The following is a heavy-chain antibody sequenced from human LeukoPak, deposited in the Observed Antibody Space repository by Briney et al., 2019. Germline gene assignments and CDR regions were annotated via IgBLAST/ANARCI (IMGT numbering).Heavy chain of an antibody. D-gene: IGHD3-22*01. V-gene: IGHV1-18*01. CDR3: ARDSSGYYGGPFDI. J-gene: IGHJ3*02. Sequence: ASVKVSCKASGYTFTSYGISWVRQAPGQGLEWMGWISAYNGNTNYAQKFQGRVTITADKSTSIAYMELSSLRSEDTAVYYCARDSSGYYGGPFDIWGQGTMVTVSS. CDR2: ISAYNGNT. CDR1: GYTFTSYG.